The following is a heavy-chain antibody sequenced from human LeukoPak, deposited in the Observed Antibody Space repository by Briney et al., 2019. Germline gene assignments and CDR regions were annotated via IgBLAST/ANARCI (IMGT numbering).Heavy chain of an antibody. Sequence: GGSLRLSCGASGFTFSSYAMSWVRQAPGRGLEWVSAICKSGGSTFYADSVRGRFTISRDNSKNTLYLQMNSLRAEDTAVYYCARARSSYGYGDAFDIWGQGTMVTVSS. D-gene: IGHD5-18*01. CDR3: ARARSSYGYGDAFDI. V-gene: IGHV3-23*01. CDR2: ICKSGGST. CDR1: GFTFSSYA. J-gene: IGHJ3*02.